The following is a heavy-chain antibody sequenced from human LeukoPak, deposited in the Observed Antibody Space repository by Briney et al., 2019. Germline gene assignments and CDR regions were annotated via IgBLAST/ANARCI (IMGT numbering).Heavy chain of an antibody. CDR1: GFTFNRNA. CDR3: VRRGDASSGWGDHDF. J-gene: IGHJ4*02. V-gene: IGHV3-23*01. CDR2: IGGSGDKT. Sequence: GGSLRLSCAASGFTFNRNAISWVRQAPGKGLELVSTIGGSGDKTFYADSVKGRFTISRDNSKNMVHLQMNSPTGEDTALYYCVRRGDASSGWGDHDFWGQGALVTVSS. D-gene: IGHD6-19*01.